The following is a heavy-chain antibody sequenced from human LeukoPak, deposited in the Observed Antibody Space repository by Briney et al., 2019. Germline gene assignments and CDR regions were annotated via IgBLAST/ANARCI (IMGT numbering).Heavy chain of an antibody. CDR2: ISWNSGSI. CDR3: AKDFEVLVVITSHFDY. V-gene: IGHV3-9*01. CDR1: GFTFDDYA. Sequence: GGSLRLSCAASGFTFDDYAMHWVRQAPGKGLEWVSGISWNSGSIGYADSVKGRFTISRDNAKNSLYLQMNSLRAEDTAVYFCAKDFEVLVVITSHFDYWGQGTLVTVSS. D-gene: IGHD3-22*01. J-gene: IGHJ4*02.